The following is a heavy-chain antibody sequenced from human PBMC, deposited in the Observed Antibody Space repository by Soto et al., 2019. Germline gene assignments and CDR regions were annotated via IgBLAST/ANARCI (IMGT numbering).Heavy chain of an antibody. Sequence: QVQLVQSGAEVKKPGSSVKVSCKASGGTFSSYTISWVRQAPGQGLEWMGRIIPILGIANYAQKFQGRVTITADKSTSTADMELRSLRSEDTAVYYCARTGRGEAWDYWGQGTLVTVSS. J-gene: IGHJ4*02. CDR3: ARTGRGEAWDY. CDR2: IIPILGIA. CDR1: GGTFSSYT. D-gene: IGHD3-3*01. V-gene: IGHV1-69*02.